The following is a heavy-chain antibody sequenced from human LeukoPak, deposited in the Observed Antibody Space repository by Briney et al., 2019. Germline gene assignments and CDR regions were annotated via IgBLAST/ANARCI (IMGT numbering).Heavy chain of an antibody. J-gene: IGHJ5*02. Sequence: SETLSLTCTVSGGSISSYYWSWIRQPPGKGLEWLGYVSYSGSTKYNPSLKSRVTISLDKSENQLSLKLSSVTAADTAVYYCVKRTDWGNWFDPWGQGTLVTVSS. CDR2: VSYSGST. CDR3: VKRTDWGNWFDP. CDR1: GGSISSYY. D-gene: IGHD7-27*01. V-gene: IGHV4-59*03.